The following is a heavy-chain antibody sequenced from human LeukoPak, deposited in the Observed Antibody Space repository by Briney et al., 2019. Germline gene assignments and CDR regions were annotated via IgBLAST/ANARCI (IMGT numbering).Heavy chain of an antibody. D-gene: IGHD4-17*01. CDR2: INPNSGGT. CDR3: ARGGPGDYIQYGMDV. V-gene: IGHV1-2*02. J-gene: IGHJ6*02. Sequence: ASVNVSCTASGYTFTGYYMHWVRQAPGQGLEWMGWINPNSGGTNYAQKFQGRVTMTRDTSISTAYMELSRLRSDDTAVYYCARGGPGDYIQYGMDVWGQGTTVTVSS. CDR1: GYTFTGYY.